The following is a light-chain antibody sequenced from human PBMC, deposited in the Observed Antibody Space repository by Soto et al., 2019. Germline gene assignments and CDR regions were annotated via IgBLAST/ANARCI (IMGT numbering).Light chain of an antibody. Sequence: EILLTQSPCTLSLSPGERATLSCRASQSVSNKYLDWYQQKPGQAPRLLIYGVSTRATGIPARFSGSESGTEFTLTISSLQSEDFEVYYCQQYNDWPFTFGPGTKVDIK. CDR2: GVS. V-gene: IGKV3-15*01. CDR1: QSVSNKY. CDR3: QQYNDWPFT. J-gene: IGKJ3*01.